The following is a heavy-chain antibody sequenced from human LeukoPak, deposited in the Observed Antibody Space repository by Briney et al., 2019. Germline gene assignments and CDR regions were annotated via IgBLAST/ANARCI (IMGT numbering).Heavy chain of an antibody. D-gene: IGHD3-10*02. CDR2: INHSGST. Sequence: GSLRLSCAASGFTFSSYAMSWIRQPPGKGLEWIGEINHSGSTNYNPSLKSRVTISVDTSKNQFSLKLSSVTAAGTAVYYCARGRGITMSDWGQGTLVTVSS. CDR1: GFTFSSYA. CDR3: ARGRGITMSD. V-gene: IGHV4-34*01. J-gene: IGHJ1*01.